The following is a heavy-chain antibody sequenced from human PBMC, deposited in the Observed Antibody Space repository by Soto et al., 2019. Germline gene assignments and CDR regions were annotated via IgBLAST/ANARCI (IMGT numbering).Heavy chain of an antibody. J-gene: IGHJ4*02. CDR2: ISGSGGST. Sequence: GGSLRLSCAASGFTFSRYAMSWVRQAPGKGLEWVSAISGSGGSTYYADSVKGGFTISRDNSKNMLYLQMNSLRAGATAVYYCAILMTPYQYYFDYWGQGTLVTVSS. D-gene: IGHD3-16*01. CDR1: GFTFSRYA. CDR3: AILMTPYQYYFDY. V-gene: IGHV3-23*01.